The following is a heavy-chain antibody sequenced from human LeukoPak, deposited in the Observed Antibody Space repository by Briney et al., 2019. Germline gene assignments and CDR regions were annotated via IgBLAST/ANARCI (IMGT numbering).Heavy chain of an antibody. D-gene: IGHD3-16*01. Sequence: SETLSVTCAVSGYSVSSNTWWGWIRQPPGKGLEWIGYINYSGNTYYNPSVKSRVTMSVDTSKNQFSLKLSSVTAVDTAVYYCARRGTVWGAFDIWGQGTMVTVSS. CDR3: ARRGTVWGAFDI. J-gene: IGHJ3*02. V-gene: IGHV4-28*01. CDR1: GYSVSSNTW. CDR2: INYSGNT.